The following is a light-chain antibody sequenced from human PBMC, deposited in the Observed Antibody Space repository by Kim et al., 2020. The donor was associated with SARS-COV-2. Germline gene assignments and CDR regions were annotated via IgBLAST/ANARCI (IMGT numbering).Light chain of an antibody. CDR2: GKN. V-gene: IGLV3-19*01. CDR3: NSRDSSGNHK. Sequence: SSELTQDPAVSVALGQTVRITCQGDSLRSYYASWYQQKPGQALVLVIYGKNNRPSGIPDRFSGSSSGNTASLIITGAQAEDEADYYCNSRDSSGNHKFGGGTQLTVL. CDR1: SLRSYY. J-gene: IGLJ2*01.